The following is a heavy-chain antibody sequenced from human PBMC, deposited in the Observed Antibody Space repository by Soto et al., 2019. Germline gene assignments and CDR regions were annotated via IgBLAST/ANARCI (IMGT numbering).Heavy chain of an antibody. CDR3: ARRVDFWSGYYDF. Sequence: PSETLSLTCSVSGGSITDSNYYWAWVRQPPGKGLESIGSIYYSGNTYYKPSLKSRVTISVDTSKNQFSLKLTSVSAADTAMYYCARRVDFWSGYYDFWGQGHLVTVSS. CDR2: IYYSGNT. D-gene: IGHD3-3*01. CDR1: GGSITDSNYY. V-gene: IGHV4-39*01. J-gene: IGHJ4*02.